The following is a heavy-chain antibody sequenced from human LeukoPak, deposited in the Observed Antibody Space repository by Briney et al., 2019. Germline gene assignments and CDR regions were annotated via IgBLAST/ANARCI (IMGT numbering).Heavy chain of an antibody. CDR3: AKTLRSRKLRYFDWLFPPDAFDI. J-gene: IGHJ3*02. CDR1: GFTFSSYG. D-gene: IGHD3-9*01. Sequence: GGSLRLSCAASGFTFSSYGMSWVRQAPGKGLEWVSAISGSGGSTYYADSVKGRFTISRDNSKNTLYLQMNSLRAEDTAVYYCAKTLRSRKLRYFDWLFPPDAFDIWGQGTMVTVSS. V-gene: IGHV3-23*01. CDR2: ISGSGGST.